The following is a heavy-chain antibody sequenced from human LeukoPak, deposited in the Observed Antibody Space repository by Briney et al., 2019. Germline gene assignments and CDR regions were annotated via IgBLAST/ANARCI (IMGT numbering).Heavy chain of an antibody. J-gene: IGHJ4*02. CDR2: ISGSGDNT. D-gene: IGHD3-22*01. CDR1: GFTFSSYA. Sequence: GGSLRLSCAASGFTFSSYAMSWVRQAPGKGLEWVSGISGSGDNTYYADSVKGRFTISRDNSKNTLYVQVNSLGTVDTAAYYCAKGSYYDSSGSFYFDYWGQGTLVTVSS. CDR3: AKGSYYDSSGSFYFDY. V-gene: IGHV3-23*01.